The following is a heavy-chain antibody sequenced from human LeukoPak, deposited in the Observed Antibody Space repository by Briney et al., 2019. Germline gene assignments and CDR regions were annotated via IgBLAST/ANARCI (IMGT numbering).Heavy chain of an antibody. CDR2: IRYDGSNK. D-gene: IGHD2-15*01. CDR1: GFTFSSYG. V-gene: IGHV3-30*02. CDR3: AKVVVVVAAPPYNWFDP. J-gene: IGHJ5*02. Sequence: GSLRLSCAASGFTFSSYGMHWVRQAPGKGLEWVAFIRYDGSNKYYADSVKGRFTISRDNSKNTLYLQMNSLRAEDTAVYCCAKVVVVVAAPPYNWFDPWGQGTLVTVSS.